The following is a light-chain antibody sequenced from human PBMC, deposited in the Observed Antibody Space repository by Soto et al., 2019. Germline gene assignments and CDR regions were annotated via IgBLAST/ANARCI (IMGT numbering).Light chain of an antibody. V-gene: IGLV2-14*01. CDR3: SSYTTGNTQV. CDR1: SSDVGTYNY. Sequence: QSALTQPASVSGSPGQSITISCTGTSSDVGTYNYVSWYQHRPGKAPKLMIYDVSYRPSGVSNRFSGSKYANTASLTISGLQAEDEADYSCSSYTTGNTQVFGGGTKFTVL. J-gene: IGLJ3*02. CDR2: DVS.